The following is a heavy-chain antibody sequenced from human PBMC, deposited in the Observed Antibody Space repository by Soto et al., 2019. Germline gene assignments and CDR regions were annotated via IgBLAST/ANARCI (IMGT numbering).Heavy chain of an antibody. CDR3: AREVQVHTPAFVY. CDR1: GGTFNTYA. J-gene: IGHJ4*02. Sequence: VQLVQSGAEMKKPGSSVKVSCQSSGGTFNTYAMNWVRQAPGQGPEWMGDISPMFGAANYAPKFQGRVTITADESTGTSCMQLSSLTSEDTALYFCAREVQVHTPAFVYWGQGTLVTVSS. D-gene: IGHD3-10*01. V-gene: IGHV1-69*19. CDR2: ISPMFGAA.